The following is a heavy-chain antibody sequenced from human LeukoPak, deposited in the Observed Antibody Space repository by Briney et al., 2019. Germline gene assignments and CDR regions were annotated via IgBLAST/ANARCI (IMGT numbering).Heavy chain of an antibody. CDR1: GFTFSSYW. Sequence: GGSLRLSCAASGFTFSSYWMHWVRQALGKGLVWVSRINSDGSSTSYADSVKGRFTISRDNAKNTLYLQMNSLRAEDTAVYYCARAYCGGDCYWGAPYIDYWGQGTLVTVSS. CDR3: ARAYCGGDCYWGAPYIDY. V-gene: IGHV3-74*01. CDR2: INSDGSST. J-gene: IGHJ4*02. D-gene: IGHD2-21*02.